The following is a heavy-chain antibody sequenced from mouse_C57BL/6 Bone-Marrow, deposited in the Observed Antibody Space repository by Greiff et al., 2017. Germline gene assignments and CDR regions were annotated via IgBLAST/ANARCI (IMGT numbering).Heavy chain of an antibody. Sequence: QVQLQQPGAELVKPGASVKLSCKASGYTFTSYWMQWVKQRPGQGLEWIGDIDPSDSYTNYNQKFKGKATLTVDTSSSTAYMQLSSLTSEDSAVFYCARDTTTVVANFDYWGQGTTLTVSS. CDR1: GYTFTSYW. CDR3: ARDTTTVVANFDY. J-gene: IGHJ2*01. V-gene: IGHV1-50*01. D-gene: IGHD1-1*01. CDR2: IDPSDSYT.